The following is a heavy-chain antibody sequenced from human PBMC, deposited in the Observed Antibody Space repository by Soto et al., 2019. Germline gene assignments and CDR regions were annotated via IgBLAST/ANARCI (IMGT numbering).Heavy chain of an antibody. D-gene: IGHD6-19*01. CDR3: AKPLIAVAGTDV. Sequence: SETLSLTSAVSGGYISGGGYSWSWIRQPPGKGLEWIGYIYHSGNIYYNPSLKSRVTISVDRSKNTLYLQMNSLRAEDTAVYYCAKPLIAVAGTDVWGQGTTVTVSS. CDR2: IYHSGNI. V-gene: IGHV4-30-2*01. J-gene: IGHJ6*02. CDR1: GGYISGGGYS.